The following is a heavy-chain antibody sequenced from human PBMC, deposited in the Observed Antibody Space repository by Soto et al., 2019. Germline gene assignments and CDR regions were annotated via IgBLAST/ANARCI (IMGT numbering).Heavy chain of an antibody. Sequence: ASVKVSCMASGYTFTNYGISWVRQAPGQGLEWMGWISAYNGNTKHAQKLQGRVTMTTDTSTSTAYMELRSLRSDDTAVYYCARGVGSGSYYNQYNWFDPWGQGTLVTVSS. CDR1: GYTFTNYG. CDR3: ARGVGSGSYYNQYNWFDP. J-gene: IGHJ5*02. V-gene: IGHV1-18*01. CDR2: ISAYNGNT. D-gene: IGHD3-10*01.